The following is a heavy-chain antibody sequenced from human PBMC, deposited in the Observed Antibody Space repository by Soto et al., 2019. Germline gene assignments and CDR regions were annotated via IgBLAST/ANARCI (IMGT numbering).Heavy chain of an antibody. Sequence: SETLSLTCAVYGGSFSGYYWSWIRQPPGKGLEWIGEINHSGSTNYNPSLKSRVTITVDTSKNQFSLKLSPVTAADTAVYYCAREWGAARSLDIWGKGQWSPSPQ. V-gene: IGHV4-34*01. CDR2: INHSGST. CDR1: GGSFSGYY. J-gene: IGHJ3*02. D-gene: IGHD6-6*01. CDR3: AREWGAARSLDI.